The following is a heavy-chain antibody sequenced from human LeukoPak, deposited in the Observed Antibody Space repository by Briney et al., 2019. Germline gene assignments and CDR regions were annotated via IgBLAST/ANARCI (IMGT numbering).Heavy chain of an antibody. D-gene: IGHD3-10*01. J-gene: IGHJ4*02. CDR3: ARETSEYYGSGSYYDY. Sequence: ASVKVSCKASGYTFTSYGISWVRQAPGQGLEWMGGIIPIFGTANYAQKFQGRVTITADKSTSTAYMELSSLRSEDTAVYYCARETSEYYGSGSYYDYWGQGTLVTVSS. V-gene: IGHV1-69*06. CDR2: IIPIFGTA. CDR1: GYTFTSYG.